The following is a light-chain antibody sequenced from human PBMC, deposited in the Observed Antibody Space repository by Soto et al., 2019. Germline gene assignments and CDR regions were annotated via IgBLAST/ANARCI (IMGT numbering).Light chain of an antibody. V-gene: IGKV3-11*01. CDR2: DAS. CDR3: QQRSNWPPWT. Sequence: EIVLTQSPATLSLSPGARATLSCRARQSVSSYLAWYQQKPGQAPRLLIYDASNRATGIPARFSGSGSGTDFTLTISSLEPEDFAVYYGQQRSNWPPWTFGQGTKVEIK. J-gene: IGKJ1*01. CDR1: QSVSSY.